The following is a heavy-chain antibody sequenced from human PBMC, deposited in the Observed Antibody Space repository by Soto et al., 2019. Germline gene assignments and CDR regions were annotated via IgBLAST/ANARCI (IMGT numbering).Heavy chain of an antibody. J-gene: IGHJ5*02. Sequence: PSETLSLTCTVSGGSISNYYWSWIRQPPGKGLEWIGYIYYSGSTNYNPSLKSRVTISEDTSKNQISLKLSSVNTADTAVYYCARVGSKNGYYWFDPWGQGTLVTVSS. D-gene: IGHD5-18*01. CDR3: ARVGSKNGYYWFDP. V-gene: IGHV4-59*01. CDR1: GGSISNYY. CDR2: IYYSGST.